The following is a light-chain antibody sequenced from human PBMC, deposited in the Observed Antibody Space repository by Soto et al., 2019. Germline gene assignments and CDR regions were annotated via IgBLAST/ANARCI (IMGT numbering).Light chain of an antibody. V-gene: IGLV2-14*01. CDR3: SSYSATNTLV. CDR2: EVT. CDR1: SSDIGDYFY. Sequence: QSALAQPASVSGSPGQSITISCTGTSSDIGDYFYVSWYQQHPGKVPKLIIYEVTNRPSGVTSRFSGSKSENTASLTISRLQAEDEADYYCSSYSATNTLVFGSGTKVTVL. J-gene: IGLJ1*01.